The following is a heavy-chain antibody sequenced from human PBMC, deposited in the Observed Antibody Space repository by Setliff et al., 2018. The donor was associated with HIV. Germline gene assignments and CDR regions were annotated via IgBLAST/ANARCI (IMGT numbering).Heavy chain of an antibody. CDR3: ARDGGSNWFHGDAFDI. CDR1: GGTFSSYA. Sequence: SVMVSCKASGGTFSSYAISWVRQAPGQGLEWMGGIIPIFGTANYAQKFQGRVTITADESTSTAYMELSSLRSEDTAVYYCARDGGSNWFHGDAFDIWGQGTMVTVSS. J-gene: IGHJ3*02. D-gene: IGHD3-16*01. CDR2: IIPIFGTA. V-gene: IGHV1-69*13.